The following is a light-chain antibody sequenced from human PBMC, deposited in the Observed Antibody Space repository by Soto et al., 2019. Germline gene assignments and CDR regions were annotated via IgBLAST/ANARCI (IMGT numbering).Light chain of an antibody. CDR3: SSYTSSSSYV. J-gene: IGLJ1*01. Sequence: QSALTQPASVSGSPGQSITIAGTGTSSDVGSYNYVSWYQQHPGKAPKLMIYDVSNLPSGVSNRFSGSKSGNTASLTISGLQAEDEADYYCSSYTSSSSYVFGTGTKLTVL. CDR1: SSDVGSYNY. V-gene: IGLV2-14*01. CDR2: DVS.